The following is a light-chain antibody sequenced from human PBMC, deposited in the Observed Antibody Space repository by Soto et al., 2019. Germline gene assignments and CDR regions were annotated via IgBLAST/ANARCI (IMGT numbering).Light chain of an antibody. CDR2: AAS. CDR3: QQYGSSPLT. J-gene: IGKJ4*01. V-gene: IGKV3-20*01. Sequence: EIVLTQSPDTLSLSPGERATLSCRASQSVSSSYLAWYQHKPGQAPRLLIYAASTRANGIPDRFSGSGSGTDFTLTITRLEPEPFAAFYCQQYGSSPLTFGGGTKVDI. CDR1: QSVSSSY.